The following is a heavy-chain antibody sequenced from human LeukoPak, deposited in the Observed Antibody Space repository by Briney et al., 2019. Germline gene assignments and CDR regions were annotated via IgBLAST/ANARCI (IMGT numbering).Heavy chain of an antibody. D-gene: IGHD6-13*01. CDR1: GFTFSSYW. CDR3: ARGGAAGTRRRED. J-gene: IGHJ4*02. V-gene: IGHV3-7*01. CDR2: IKQDGSEK. Sequence: PGGSLRLSCAASGFTFSSYWMSWVRQAPGKGLEWVANIKQDGSEKYYVDSVKGRFTISRDNAKNSLYLQMNSLRAGDTAVYYCARGGAAGTRRREDWGQGTLVTVSS.